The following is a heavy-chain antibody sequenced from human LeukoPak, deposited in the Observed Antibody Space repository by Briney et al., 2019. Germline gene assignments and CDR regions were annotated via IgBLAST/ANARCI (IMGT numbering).Heavy chain of an antibody. CDR3: AKDSRGSGSRYYGMDV. D-gene: IGHD3-10*01. CDR1: GFTFSSYW. V-gene: IGHV3-7*03. Sequence: GGSLRLSCAASGFTFSSYWMSWVRQAPGKGLEWVANIKQDGSQKNYVDSVKGRFTTSRDNAKNSLYLQMNSLRAEDTALYYCAKDSRGSGSRYYGMDVWGQGTTVTVSS. CDR2: IKQDGSQK. J-gene: IGHJ6*02.